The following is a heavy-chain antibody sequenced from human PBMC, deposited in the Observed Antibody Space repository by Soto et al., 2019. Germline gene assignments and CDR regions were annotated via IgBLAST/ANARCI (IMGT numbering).Heavy chain of an antibody. D-gene: IGHD4-17*01. V-gene: IGHV3-74*01. Sequence: EVQLVESGGGLVQPGGSLRLSCAASGFTFSSFWMHWVRQAPGKGLVWVSRMNSDGSITNYADSVRCLVTISRDNAKNMLYLQMNRLRAENTAVYYCTSSGDADYEQGGDAFDIWGQGTLVTVSS. CDR3: TSSGDADYEQGGDAFDI. CDR1: GFTFSSFW. J-gene: IGHJ3*02. CDR2: MNSDGSIT.